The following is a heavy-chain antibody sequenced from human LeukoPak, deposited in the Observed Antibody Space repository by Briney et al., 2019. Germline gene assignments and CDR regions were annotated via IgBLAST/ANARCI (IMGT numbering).Heavy chain of an antibody. CDR1: GYTFTGYY. Sequence: ASVKVSCKASGYTFTGYYMHWVRQAPGQGLEWMGWINPNSGNTGYAQKFQGRVTMTRNTSISTAYMELSSLRSEDTAVYYCARVSGWELRQFDYWGQGTLVTVSS. V-gene: IGHV1-8*02. J-gene: IGHJ4*02. CDR2: INPNSGNT. CDR3: ARVSGWELRQFDY. D-gene: IGHD2-15*01.